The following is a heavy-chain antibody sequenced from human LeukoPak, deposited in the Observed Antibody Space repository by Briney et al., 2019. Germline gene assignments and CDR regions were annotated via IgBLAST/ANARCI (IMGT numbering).Heavy chain of an antibody. CDR3: GNGRYCSSTSCPPFDY. D-gene: IGHD2-2*01. J-gene: IGHJ4*02. CDR1: GFTFDDYA. Sequence: GGSLRLSCAASGFTFDDYAMHWVRQAPGKGLEWVAFIRYDGSNKYYADSVKGRFTISRDNSKNTLYLQMNSLRAEDTAVYYCGNGRYCSSTSCPPFDYWGQGTLVTASS. V-gene: IGHV3-30*02. CDR2: IRYDGSNK.